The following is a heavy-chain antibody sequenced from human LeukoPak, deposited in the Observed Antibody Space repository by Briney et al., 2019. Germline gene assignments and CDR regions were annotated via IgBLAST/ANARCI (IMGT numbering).Heavy chain of an antibody. CDR3: AREGTSRYCSSTSCYNERGYYYYYYMDV. V-gene: IGHV1-69*13. D-gene: IGHD2-2*02. Sequence: ASVKVSCKASGGTFSSYAISWVRQAPGQGLEWMGGIIPIFGTANYAQKFQGRATITADESTSTAYMELSSLRSEDTAVYYCAREGTSRYCSSTSCYNERGYYYYYYMDVWGKGTTVTVSS. CDR2: IIPIFGTA. J-gene: IGHJ6*03. CDR1: GGTFSSYA.